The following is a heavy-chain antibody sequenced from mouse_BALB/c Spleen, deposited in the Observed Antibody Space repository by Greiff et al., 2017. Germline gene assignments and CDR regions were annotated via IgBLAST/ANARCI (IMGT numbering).Heavy chain of an antibody. J-gene: IGHJ2*01. V-gene: IGHV5-9-3*01. D-gene: IGHD4-1*01. Sequence: EVQGVESGGGLVKPGGSLKLSCAASGFTFSSYAMSWVRQTPEKRLEWVATISSGGSYTYYPDSVKGRFTISRDNAKNTLYLQMSSLRSEDTAMYYCARQAGTGDFDYWGQGTTLTVSS. CDR2: ISSGGSYT. CDR1: GFTFSSYA. CDR3: ARQAGTGDFDY.